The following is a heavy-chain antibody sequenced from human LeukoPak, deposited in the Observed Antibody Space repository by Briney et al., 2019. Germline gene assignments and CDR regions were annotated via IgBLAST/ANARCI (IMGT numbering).Heavy chain of an antibody. Sequence: PSETLSLTCAVYGGSFSGYYWSWIRQPPGKGLEWIGEINHSGSTNYNPSLKSRVTISVDTSKNQFSLKLSSVTAADTAVYYCARGRVVVVAASYYYGMDVWGQGTTDTVSS. CDR2: INHSGST. D-gene: IGHD2-15*01. CDR1: GGSFSGYY. V-gene: IGHV4-34*01. CDR3: ARGRVVVVAASYYYGMDV. J-gene: IGHJ6*02.